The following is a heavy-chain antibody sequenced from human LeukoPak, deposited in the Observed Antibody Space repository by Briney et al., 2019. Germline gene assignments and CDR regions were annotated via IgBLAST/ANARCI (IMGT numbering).Heavy chain of an antibody. CDR1: GFTFSSYS. CDR3: ARDGSGADWYAFDI. D-gene: IGHD3-10*01. J-gene: IGHJ3*02. Sequence: TGGSLRLSCAASGFTFSSYSMNWVRQAPGKGLEWVSSISSSSSYIYYADSEKGRFTISRDNAKNSLYLQMNSLRAEDTAVYYCARDGSGADWYAFDIWGQGTMVTVSS. V-gene: IGHV3-21*01. CDR2: ISSSSSYI.